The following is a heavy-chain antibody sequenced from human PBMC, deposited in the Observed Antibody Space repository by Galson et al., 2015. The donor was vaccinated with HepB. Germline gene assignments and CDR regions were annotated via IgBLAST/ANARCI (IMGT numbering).Heavy chain of an antibody. V-gene: IGHV3-74*01. CDR3: AREAGATPDWYFDL. CDR2: INTDGAST. D-gene: IGHD1-26*01. Sequence: SLRLSCAASGFTFRNCWMHWVRQAPGKGLVWVSRINTDGASTIYTDSVRGRFTISRDNAKNTLHLHMSSLRADDAAVYYCAREAGATPDWYFDLWGRGTLVTVSS. J-gene: IGHJ2*01. CDR1: GFTFRNCW.